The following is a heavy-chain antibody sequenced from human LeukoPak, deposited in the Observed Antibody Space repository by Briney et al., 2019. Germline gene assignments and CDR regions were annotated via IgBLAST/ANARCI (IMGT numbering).Heavy chain of an antibody. CDR3: ARVIGSYGDSAY. V-gene: IGHV3-48*03. J-gene: IGHJ4*02. D-gene: IGHD4-17*01. CDR2: ISSSGSTI. Sequence: GGSLGLSCAASGFTFSSYEMNWVRQAPGKGLEWVSYISSSGSTIYYADSVKGRFTISRDNAKNSLYLQMNSLRAEDTAVYYCARVIGSYGDSAYWGQGTLVTVSS. CDR1: GFTFSSYE.